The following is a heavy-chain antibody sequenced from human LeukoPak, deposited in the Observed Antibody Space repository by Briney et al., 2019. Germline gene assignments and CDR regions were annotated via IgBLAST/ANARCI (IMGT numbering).Heavy chain of an antibody. V-gene: IGHV4-39*07. CDR3: ARVHGPPPRYYYYMDV. J-gene: IGHJ6*03. Sequence: PSETLSLTCTVSGGSISSSSYYWGWIRQPPGKGLEWIGSIYYSGSTYYNPSLKSRVTISVDTSKNQFSLKLSSVTAAAPAVDFCARVHGPPPRYYYYMDVWGKGTTVTISS. D-gene: IGHD1-1*01. CDR1: GGSISSSSYY. CDR2: IYYSGST.